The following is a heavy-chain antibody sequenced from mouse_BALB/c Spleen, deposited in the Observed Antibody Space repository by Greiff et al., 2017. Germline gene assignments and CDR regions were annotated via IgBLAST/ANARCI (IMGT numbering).Heavy chain of an antibody. CDR2: IDPANGNT. CDR3: AREGYAMAY. Sequence: VQLQQSGAELVKPGASVKLSCTASGFNNKDTYMHWVKQRPEQGLEWIGRIDPANGNTKYDPKFQGKATITADTSSNTAYLQLSSLTSEDTAVYYCAREGYAMAYWGQGTSVTVSS. V-gene: IGHV14-3*02. J-gene: IGHJ4*01. CDR1: GFNNKDTY.